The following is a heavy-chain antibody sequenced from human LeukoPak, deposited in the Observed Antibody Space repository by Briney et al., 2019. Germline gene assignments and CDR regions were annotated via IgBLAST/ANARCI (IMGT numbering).Heavy chain of an antibody. Sequence: SETLSLTCAVYGGSFSGYYWRWIRQPPGKGLEWIGEINHSGSTNYNPSLKSRVTISVDTSKNQFSLKLSSVTAADTAVYYCARSISSGWYGFDYWGQGTLVTVSS. CDR3: ARSISSGWYGFDY. CDR1: GGSFSGYY. D-gene: IGHD6-19*01. CDR2: INHSGST. J-gene: IGHJ4*02. V-gene: IGHV4-34*01.